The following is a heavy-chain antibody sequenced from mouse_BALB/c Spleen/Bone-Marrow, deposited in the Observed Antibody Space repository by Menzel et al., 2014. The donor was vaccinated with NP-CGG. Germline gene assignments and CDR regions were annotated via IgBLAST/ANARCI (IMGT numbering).Heavy chain of an antibody. V-gene: IGHV5-17*02. CDR3: ASDYDYFDY. Sequence: EVQLAESGGGLVQPGGSRKLSCAASGFTFSSFGMHWVRQAPEKGLAWVAYFSSGSSTIYYADTVKARFTISRDNPKNTLFLQMTSLRSEDTAMYYCASDYDYFDYWGQGTTLTVSS. D-gene: IGHD2-4*01. CDR2: FSSGSSTI. CDR1: GFTFSSFG. J-gene: IGHJ2*01.